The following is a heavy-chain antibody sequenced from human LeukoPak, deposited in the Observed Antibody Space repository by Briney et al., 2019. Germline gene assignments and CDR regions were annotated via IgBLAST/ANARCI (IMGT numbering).Heavy chain of an antibody. Sequence: GGSLRLSCAASGFTFSSYSMNWVRQAPGKGLEWVSSISSSSSYIYYADSVKGRFTISRDNAKNSLYLQMNSLRAEDTAVYYCARDGGTADPYLDYWGQGTLVTVSS. D-gene: IGHD2-15*01. V-gene: IGHV3-21*01. J-gene: IGHJ4*02. CDR2: ISSSSSYI. CDR3: ARDGGTADPYLDY. CDR1: GFTFSSYS.